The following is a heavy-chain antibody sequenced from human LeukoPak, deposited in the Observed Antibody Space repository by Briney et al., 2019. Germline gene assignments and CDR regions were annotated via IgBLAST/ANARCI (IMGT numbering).Heavy chain of an antibody. CDR1: GFTFRNYA. Sequence: GGSLRLSCAASGFTFRNYAMSWVRQAPGKGLEWVSAIDSGGGTYYANSVKGRFTISRDNSKNTLYLRLGSLRVEDTAVYYCAKGPQGDWGQGALVTVSS. J-gene: IGHJ4*02. V-gene: IGHV3-23*01. CDR3: AKGPQGD. D-gene: IGHD3-16*01. CDR2: IDSGGGT.